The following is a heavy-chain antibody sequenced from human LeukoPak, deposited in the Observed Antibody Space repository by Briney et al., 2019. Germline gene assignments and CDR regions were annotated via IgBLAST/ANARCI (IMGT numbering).Heavy chain of an antibody. CDR2: IRNDGGAK. Sequence: GGSLRLSCIASGFTFSSYDMHWVRQAPGKGLQWVAFIRNDGGAKYYADSVKGRFTISRDNSKNTLYLQMNSLRNEDTAMYYCAKDRGYNNGGGSDYWGQGTLVTVSS. D-gene: IGHD6-19*01. CDR3: AKDRGYNNGGGSDY. J-gene: IGHJ4*02. CDR1: GFTFSSYD. V-gene: IGHV3-30*02.